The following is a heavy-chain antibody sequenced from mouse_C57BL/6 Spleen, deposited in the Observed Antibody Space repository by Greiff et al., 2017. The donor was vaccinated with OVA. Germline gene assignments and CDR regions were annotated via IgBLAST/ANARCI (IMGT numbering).Heavy chain of an antibody. J-gene: IGHJ3*01. D-gene: IGHD3-2*02. CDR2: IYPRSGNT. CDR3: TQKTAQARSWFAY. V-gene: IGHV1-81*01. CDR1: GYTFTSYG. Sequence: VQLVESGAELARPGASVKLSCKASGYTFTSYGISWVKQRTGQGLEWIGEIYPRSGNTYYNEKFKGKATLTADKSSSTAYMELRSLTSEDSAVYFCTQKTAQARSWFAYWGQGTLVTVSA.